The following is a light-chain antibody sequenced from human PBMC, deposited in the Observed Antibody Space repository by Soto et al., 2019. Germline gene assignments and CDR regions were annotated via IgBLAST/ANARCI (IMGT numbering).Light chain of an antibody. CDR2: ETY. CDR1: QSVRNNY. CDR3: QQSGCSSSQ. V-gene: IGKV3-20*01. Sequence: IVFTQSPDTRSLSPGGGVTLSCRASQSVRNNYLAWYQQKPGQAPRLLIYETYRRATGIPDRFSGSGYGIDFTPTITRLEHEDFAVYLCQQSGCSSSQLGLGTKVDIK. J-gene: IGKJ1*01.